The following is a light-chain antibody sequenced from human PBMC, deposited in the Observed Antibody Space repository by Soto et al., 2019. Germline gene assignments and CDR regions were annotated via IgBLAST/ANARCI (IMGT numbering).Light chain of an antibody. CDR1: QGISSY. CDR3: QQYYSYCWT. Sequence: AIRMTQSPSSLSASTGDRVTITCRASQGISSYLAWYQQKPGKAPKLLIYAASTLQSGVPSRFSGSGSGTDFTLTISCLQSEDFATYYCQQYYSYCWTFGQGTKVDIK. CDR2: AAS. V-gene: IGKV1-8*01. J-gene: IGKJ1*01.